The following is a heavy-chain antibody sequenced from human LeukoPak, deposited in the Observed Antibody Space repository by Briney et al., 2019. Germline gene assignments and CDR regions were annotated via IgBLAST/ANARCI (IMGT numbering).Heavy chain of an antibody. CDR1: GGSISSSNW. V-gene: IGHV4-4*02. CDR3: ARGSLNYDILTGYYKVGYFDY. Sequence: SETLSLTCAVSGGSISSSNWWSWVRQPPGKGLEWIGEIYHSGSPNYNPSLKSRVTISVNKSKNQFSLELSSVTAADTAVYYCARGSLNYDILTGYYKVGYFDYWGQGTLVTVSS. J-gene: IGHJ4*02. D-gene: IGHD3-9*01. CDR2: IYHSGSP.